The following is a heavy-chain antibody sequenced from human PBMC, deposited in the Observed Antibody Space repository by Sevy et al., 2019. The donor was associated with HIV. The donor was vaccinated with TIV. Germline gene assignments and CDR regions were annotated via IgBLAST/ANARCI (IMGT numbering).Heavy chain of an antibody. Sequence: GGSLRLSCAASGFTFSSYSMNWVRQAPGKGLEWVSSISSSSSYIYYADSVKGRFTISRDNAKNSLCLQMNSLRAEDTAVYYCARDRLYYGSGLGLYYFDYWGQGTLVTVSS. D-gene: IGHD3-10*01. CDR2: ISSSSSYI. CDR1: GFTFSSYS. V-gene: IGHV3-21*01. CDR3: ARDRLYYGSGLGLYYFDY. J-gene: IGHJ4*02.